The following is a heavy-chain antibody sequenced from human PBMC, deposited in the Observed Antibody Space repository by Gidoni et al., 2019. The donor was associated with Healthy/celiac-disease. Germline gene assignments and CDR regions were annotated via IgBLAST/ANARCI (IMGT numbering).Heavy chain of an antibody. J-gene: IGHJ5*02. Sequence: TNYNPSLKSRVTISVDTSKNQFSLKLSSVTAADTAVYYCARHQGPSLWFDPWGQGTLVTVSS. CDR2: T. CDR3: ARHQGPSLWFDP. V-gene: IGHV4-59*08.